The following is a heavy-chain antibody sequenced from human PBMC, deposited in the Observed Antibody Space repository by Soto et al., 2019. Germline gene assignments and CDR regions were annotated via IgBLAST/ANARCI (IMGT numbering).Heavy chain of an antibody. CDR2: ISGSGIST. J-gene: IGHJ6*02. CDR1: GFTFSTYP. CDR3: VKPPVITASYYYYDMDV. V-gene: IGHV3-23*01. Sequence: GSLRLSCAASGFTFSTYPMSWVRQAPGKGLEWVSGISGSGISTYYTDSVKGRFTISRDNSKNTVFLQMNSLRDEGTAVYYCVKPPVITASYYYYDMDVWGQGTTVTAP. D-gene: IGHD4-4*01.